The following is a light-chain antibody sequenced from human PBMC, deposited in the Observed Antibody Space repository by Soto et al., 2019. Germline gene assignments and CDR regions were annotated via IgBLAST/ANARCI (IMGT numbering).Light chain of an antibody. CDR3: AAWDDSLDAYV. J-gene: IGLJ1*01. CDR2: SNI. Sequence: QSVLTQPPSASGSPGQRVTISCSGSSSNIGSNPVNWYQQLPGTARKLFIYSNIQRPSGVPDRSSGSKSGTSASLTISGLQSEDEADYYCAAWDDSLDAYVFGTGTKVTVL. CDR1: SSNIGSNP. V-gene: IGLV1-44*01.